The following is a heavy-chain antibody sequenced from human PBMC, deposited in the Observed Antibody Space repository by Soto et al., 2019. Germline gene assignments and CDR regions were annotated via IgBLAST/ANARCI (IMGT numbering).Heavy chain of an antibody. CDR1: GITFDDFA. CDR2: INWDGDSI. J-gene: IGHJ4*02. V-gene: IGHV3-9*01. CDR3: ALGSSSSFHSLNF. Sequence: EVQLVESGGGLVQPGRSLRLSCVASGITFDDFAMHWVRQAPGKGLEWVSGINWDGDSIDYADSVKGRLTISRDKAKNSLYLQMSSLRREDTALYFCALGSSSSFHSLNFWGQGTLVTVSS. D-gene: IGHD6-6*01.